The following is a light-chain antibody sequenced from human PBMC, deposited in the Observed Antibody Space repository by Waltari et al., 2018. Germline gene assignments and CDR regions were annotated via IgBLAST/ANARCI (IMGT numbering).Light chain of an antibody. Sequence: QSALTQPASVSGSPGQSITISCTGTSSDVGGYDYVSWYQQYPGKAPSLRIFEVSDRPSGVSNRFSGSKSDNTASLTISGLQAEDEADYYCSSYTVSSTLVFGTGTKLTVL. CDR3: SSYTVSSTLV. V-gene: IGLV2-14*03. CDR2: EVS. J-gene: IGLJ1*01. CDR1: SSDVGGYDY.